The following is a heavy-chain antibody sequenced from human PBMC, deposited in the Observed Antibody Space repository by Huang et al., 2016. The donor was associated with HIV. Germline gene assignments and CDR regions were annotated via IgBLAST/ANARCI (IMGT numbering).Heavy chain of an antibody. J-gene: IGHJ4*02. V-gene: IGHV1-2*02. D-gene: IGHD6-6*01. CDR1: GYTFTDSN. CDR2: INPKRGGT. Sequence: QVQLVQSGAEVKNPGASVRVSCKASGYTFTDSNIHWVRQAPGQGLEGMGWINPKRGGTSYAQRVQGRVTMTRDTTISTVHMDLRRIQSDDTAVYFCARDWSFGSSTSPADWGQGTLVTVSS. CDR3: ARDWSFGSSTSPAD.